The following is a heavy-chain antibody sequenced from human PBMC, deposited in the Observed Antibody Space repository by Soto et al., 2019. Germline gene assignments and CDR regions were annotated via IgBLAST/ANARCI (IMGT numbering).Heavy chain of an antibody. D-gene: IGHD5-18*01. J-gene: IGHJ6*02. CDR3: ARYVDTAAYYGMDV. V-gene: IGHV1-18*04. CDR1: GYTFTSYG. CDR2: TSAYNGNT. Sequence: GASVKVSCKASGYTFTSYGISWVRQAPGQGLEWMGWTSAYNGNTNYAQKLQGRVTMTTDTSTSTAYMELRSLRSDDTAVYYCARYVDTAAYYGMDVWGQGTTVTVSS.